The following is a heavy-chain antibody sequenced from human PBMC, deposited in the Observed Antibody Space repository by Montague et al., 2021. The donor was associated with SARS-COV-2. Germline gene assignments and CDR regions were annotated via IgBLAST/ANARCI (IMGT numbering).Heavy chain of an antibody. J-gene: IGHJ4*02. V-gene: IGHV2-5*02. CDR2: IYWDDDK. D-gene: IGHD3-22*01. CDR3: AHRIEKHYDTRGYLCCRCGY. CDR1: GFSLSTTGVG. Sequence: PELVKPTQTLTLTCTFSGFSLSTTGVGVGWIRQPPGKALEWLALIYWDDDKRYSPSLKSRLTITKDTSKNQVVLTMTNMDPVDTATYYCAHRIEKHYDTRGYLCCRCGYWGQGTLVTVSA.